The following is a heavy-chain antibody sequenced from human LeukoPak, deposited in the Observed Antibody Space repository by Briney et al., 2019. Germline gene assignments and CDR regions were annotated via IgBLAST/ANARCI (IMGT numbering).Heavy chain of an antibody. V-gene: IGHV4-31*11. J-gene: IGHJ4*02. CDR2: IYYSGST. CDR1: GGSFSGYY. CDR3: ARVMGGSYIY. D-gene: IGHD1-26*01. Sequence: SETLSLTCAVYGGSFSGYYWSWIRQHPGKGLEWIGYIYYSGSTYYNPSLKSRVTISVDTSKNQFSLKLSSVTAADTAVYYCARVMGGSYIYWGQGTLVTVSS.